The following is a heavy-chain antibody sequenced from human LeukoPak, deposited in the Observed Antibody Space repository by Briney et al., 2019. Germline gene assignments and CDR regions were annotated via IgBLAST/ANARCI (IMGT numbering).Heavy chain of an antibody. CDR1: GFIVSANY. V-gene: IGHV3-66*01. J-gene: IGHJ4*02. Sequence: GGSLRLSCAASGFIVSANYVTWVRQAPGKGLEWVSIIYTGGSTYYADSVKGRFTVSRDNSKNTLYLQMNSLRAEDTAVYYCARARIAVAGFYFDHWGQGVLVTVSS. CDR3: ARARIAVAGFYFDH. D-gene: IGHD6-19*01. CDR2: IYTGGST.